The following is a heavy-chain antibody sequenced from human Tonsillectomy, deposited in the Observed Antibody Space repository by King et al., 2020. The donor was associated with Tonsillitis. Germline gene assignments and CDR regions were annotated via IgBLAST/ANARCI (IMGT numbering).Heavy chain of an antibody. CDR2: IRSKANNYAT. D-gene: IGHD4-17*01. Sequence: QLVQSGGGLVQPGGSLKLSCAASGFTFSGSAMHWVRQASGKGLEWVGRIRSKANNYATAYAASVKGRFTISRAESKNTVYLQMNSLETEDTVVYYCTRVAAPEYGDYGDYRGQGTLFTVSS. J-gene: IGHJ4*02. V-gene: IGHV3-73*01. CDR1: GFTFSGSA. CDR3: TRVAAPEYGDYGDY.